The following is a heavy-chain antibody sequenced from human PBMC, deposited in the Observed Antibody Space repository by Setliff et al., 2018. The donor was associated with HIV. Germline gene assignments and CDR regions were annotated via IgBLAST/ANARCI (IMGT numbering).Heavy chain of an antibody. Sequence: GESLKISCRGSGYSWTTYWTAWVRQKPGKGLEWMATMYSGDSDTTYSPSFQGQVTLSADKSISTAYLRLSSLAVSDTAIYYCARLGDFGDFGQYWGQGTLVTVSS. CDR2: MYSGDSDT. J-gene: IGHJ4*02. D-gene: IGHD4-17*01. CDR1: GYSWTTYW. CDR3: ARLGDFGDFGQY. V-gene: IGHV5-51*01.